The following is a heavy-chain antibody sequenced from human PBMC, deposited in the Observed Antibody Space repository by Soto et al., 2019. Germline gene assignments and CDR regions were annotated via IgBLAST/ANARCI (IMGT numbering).Heavy chain of an antibody. D-gene: IGHD6-19*01. CDR3: ATASIAVAGPAFDY. J-gene: IGHJ4*02. Sequence: GASVKVSCKVSGYTLTELSMHWVRQAPGKGLEWMGGFDPEDGETIYAQKFQGRVTMTEDTSTDTAYMELSSLRSEDTAVYYCATASIAVAGPAFDYWGQGTLVTVSS. V-gene: IGHV1-24*01. CDR2: FDPEDGET. CDR1: GYTLTELS.